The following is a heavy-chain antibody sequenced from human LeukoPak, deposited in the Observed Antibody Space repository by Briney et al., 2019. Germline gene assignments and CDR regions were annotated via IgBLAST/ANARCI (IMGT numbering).Heavy chain of an antibody. D-gene: IGHD6-13*01. Sequence: ASVNVSCKASGYTFTSYGISWVRHAPGQGLEWMGWISAYNGKTNYAQKIQGRVTMTTDTSTSTAYMELRSLRSDDTAVYYCARLVGQQLDFDYWGQGTLVTVSS. CDR3: ARLVGQQLDFDY. CDR1: GYTFTSYG. V-gene: IGHV1-18*01. CDR2: ISAYNGKT. J-gene: IGHJ4*02.